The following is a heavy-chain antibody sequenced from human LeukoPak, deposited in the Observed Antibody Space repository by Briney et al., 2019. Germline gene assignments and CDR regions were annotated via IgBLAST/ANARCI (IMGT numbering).Heavy chain of an antibody. CDR1: GGSISSGGYS. V-gene: IGHV4-30-2*01. CDR3: ATTQWVHFDY. D-gene: IGHD2-8*01. CDR2: IYHSGST. J-gene: IGHJ4*02. Sequence: PSQTLSLTCAVSGGSISSGGYSWSWIRQPPGKGLEWIGYIYHSGSTYYNPSLKSRVTISVDRSKNQFSLKLSSVTAADTAVYYCATTQWVHFDYWGQGTLVTVSS.